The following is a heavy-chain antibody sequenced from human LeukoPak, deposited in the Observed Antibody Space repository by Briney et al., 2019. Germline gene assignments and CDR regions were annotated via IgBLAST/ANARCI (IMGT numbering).Heavy chain of an antibody. J-gene: IGHJ4*02. V-gene: IGHV1-69*06. D-gene: IGHD3-9*01. CDR1: GGTFNSYA. CDR2: IIPIFGTA. Sequence: ASVKVSFKASGGTFNSYAISWVRQAPGEGLEWMGGIIPIFGTANYAQKFQGRVTITADKSTSTAYMELSSLRSEDTAVYYCASKRPGDDILTGYGYWGQGTLVTVSA. CDR3: ASKRPGDDILTGYGY.